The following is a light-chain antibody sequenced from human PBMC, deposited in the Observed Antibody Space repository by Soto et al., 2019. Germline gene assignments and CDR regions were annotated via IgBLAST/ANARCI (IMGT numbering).Light chain of an antibody. J-gene: IGKJ4*01. Sequence: DIQMTQSPSSLSASVGDRVTITCRATQGISNYLAWYQQKPGKVPKLLIYAASTLQSGVPSRFSGSRSGTDFTLVITSLQPEDVATYYCQKYNSAPLTVGGGTKVEIK. CDR1: QGISNY. CDR2: AAS. CDR3: QKYNSAPLT. V-gene: IGKV1-27*01.